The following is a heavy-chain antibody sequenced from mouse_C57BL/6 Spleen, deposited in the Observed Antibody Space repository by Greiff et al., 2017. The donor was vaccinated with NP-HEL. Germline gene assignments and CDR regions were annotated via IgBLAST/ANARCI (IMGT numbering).Heavy chain of an antibody. J-gene: IGHJ3*01. D-gene: IGHD1-1*01. CDR3: ARSYGSSSAWFAY. V-gene: IGHV2-2*01. CDR1: GFSLPSYG. CDR2: IWSGGST. Sequence: QVQLQQSGPGLVQPSQRLSITCTVSGFSLPSYGVHWVRQSPGKGLEWLGVIWSGGSTDYNAAFISRLSISKYNSKSQVFFKMNSLQADDTAIYYCARSYGSSSAWFAYWGQGTLVTVSA.